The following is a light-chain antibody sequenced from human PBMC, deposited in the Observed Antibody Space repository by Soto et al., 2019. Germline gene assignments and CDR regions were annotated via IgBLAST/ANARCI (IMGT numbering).Light chain of an antibody. J-gene: IGLJ2*01. Sequence: QAVVTQEPSLTVSPGGTVTLTCASSTGAVTSGYYPNWFQQKPGQAPRALIYSTNNKYSWTPARFSGSLLGGKAALTLSGVQPEDEADYYCLLYYGGQLGVVVGGTKVTVL. CDR3: LLYYGGQLGV. CDR1: TGAVTSGYY. V-gene: IGLV7-43*01. CDR2: STN.